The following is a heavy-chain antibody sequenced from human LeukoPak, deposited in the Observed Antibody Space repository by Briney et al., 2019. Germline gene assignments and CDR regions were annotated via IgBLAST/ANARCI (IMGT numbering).Heavy chain of an antibody. CDR2: IYYSGST. CDR1: GGSISSYY. Sequence: SETLSLTCTVSGGSISSYYWSWIRQPPGKGLEWIGYIYYSGSTNYNPSLKSRVTISVDTSKNQFSLKLSSVTAADTAVYYCARGATDSYGWGADYWGQGTQVTVSS. D-gene: IGHD5-18*01. J-gene: IGHJ4*02. CDR3: ARGATDSYGWGADY. V-gene: IGHV4-59*01.